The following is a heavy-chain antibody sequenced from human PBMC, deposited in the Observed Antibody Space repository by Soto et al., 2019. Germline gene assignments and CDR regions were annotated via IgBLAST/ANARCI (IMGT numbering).Heavy chain of an antibody. J-gene: IGHJ5*02. D-gene: IGHD4-17*01. CDR3: ARSLEGTTVTNWFDP. V-gene: IGHV1-69*01. CDR1: ADTFNSYS. CDR2: ITPVFGTA. Sequence: QVQLVQSGAEVKKPGSSVKVSCKASADTFNSYSLSWLRQAPGQRLAWMGGITPVFGTADYAQSFGDRLTITADDSTRTVYMELSSLRSDDTAVYYWARSLEGTTVTNWFDPWGQGALVTVSS.